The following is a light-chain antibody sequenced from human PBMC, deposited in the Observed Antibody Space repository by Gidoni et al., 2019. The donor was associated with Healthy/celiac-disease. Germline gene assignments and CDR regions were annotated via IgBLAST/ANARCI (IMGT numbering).Light chain of an antibody. J-gene: IGLJ2*01. Sequence: QSVLTQPPSVSGAPGPRVTISCTGSSSNIGAGYDVHWYQQLPGTAPKLLIYGNSNRPSGVPDRFSGSKSGTSASLAITGLQAEDEADYYCQSYDSSLSGSGGHVVFGGGTKLTVL. CDR2: GNS. CDR1: SSNIGAGYD. V-gene: IGLV1-40*01. CDR3: QSYDSSLSGSGGHVV.